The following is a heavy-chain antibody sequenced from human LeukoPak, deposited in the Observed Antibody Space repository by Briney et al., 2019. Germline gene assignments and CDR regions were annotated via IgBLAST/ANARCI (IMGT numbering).Heavy chain of an antibody. D-gene: IGHD4-17*01. CDR2: IIPILGIA. CDR3: ARAATVTSFHRWFDP. J-gene: IGHJ5*02. V-gene: IGHV1-69*04. Sequence: SVKVSCKASGGTFSSYAISWVRQAPGQGLEWMGRIIPILGIANYAQKFQGRVTITEDKSTSTAYMELSSLRSEDTAVYYCARAATVTSFHRWFDPWGQGTLVTVSS. CDR1: GGTFSSYA.